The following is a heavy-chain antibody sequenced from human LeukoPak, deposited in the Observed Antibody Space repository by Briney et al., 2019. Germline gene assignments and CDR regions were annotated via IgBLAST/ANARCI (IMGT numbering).Heavy chain of an antibody. Sequence: GGSLRLSCAASGFTFSSYSMNWVRQAPGKGLEWVSYISSSSSTIYYADSVKGRFTISRDNAKNSLYLQMNSLRAEDTAVYYCARVRPSGYSAYWGQGTLVTVSS. D-gene: IGHD6-19*01. CDR2: ISSSSSTI. V-gene: IGHV3-48*04. CDR3: ARVRPSGYSAY. CDR1: GFTFSSYS. J-gene: IGHJ4*02.